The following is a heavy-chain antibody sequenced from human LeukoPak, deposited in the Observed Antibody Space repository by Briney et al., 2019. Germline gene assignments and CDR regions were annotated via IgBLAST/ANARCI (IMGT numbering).Heavy chain of an antibody. CDR1: GYTFTSYG. CDR2: ISAYNGNT. J-gene: IGHJ6*04. V-gene: IGHV1-18*04. D-gene: IGHD6-13*01. CDR3: ARDPTYVSKQQLDYYYGMDV. Sequence: ASVKVSCKASGYTFTSYGISWVRQAPGQGLEWMGWISAYNGNTNYAQKLQGRVTMTTDTSTSTAYMELRSLRSDETAVYYCARDPTYVSKQQLDYYYGMDVWGKGKTVTVSS.